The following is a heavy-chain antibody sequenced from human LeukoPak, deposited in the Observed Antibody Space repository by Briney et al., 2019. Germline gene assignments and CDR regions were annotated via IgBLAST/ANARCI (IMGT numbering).Heavy chain of an antibody. V-gene: IGHV3-48*03. CDR1: AFTFSSYE. Sequence: GGSLSLSCAASAFTFSSYEMNWVRQAPGKGLEWVSYISSSGSTIYYADSVKGRFTISRDNAKNSLYLQMNSLRAEDTAVYYCASGLGNFDYWGQGTLVTVSS. CDR3: ASGLGNFDY. CDR2: ISSSGSTI. D-gene: IGHD5-12*01. J-gene: IGHJ4*02.